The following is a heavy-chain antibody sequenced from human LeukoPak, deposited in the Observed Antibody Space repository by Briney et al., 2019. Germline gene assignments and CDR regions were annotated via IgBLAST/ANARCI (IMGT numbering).Heavy chain of an antibody. J-gene: IGHJ4*02. V-gene: IGHV1-8*01. CDR1: GYTFTSYD. D-gene: IGHD1-1*01. CDR3: ARGRGTAWYNWKRDNLAYYFDY. CDR2: MNPNSGNT. Sequence: ASVKVSCKASGYTFTSYDINWVRQATGQGLEWMGWMNPNSGNTGYAQKFQGRVTMTRNTSISTDYMELSSLRSEDTAVYYCARGRGTAWYNWKRDNLAYYFDYWGQGTLVTVSS.